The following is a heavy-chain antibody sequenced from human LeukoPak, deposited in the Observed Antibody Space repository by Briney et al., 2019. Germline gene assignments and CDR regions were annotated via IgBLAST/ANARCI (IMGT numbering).Heavy chain of an antibody. Sequence: ASVKVSCKASGYTFTSYAMHWVRQAPGQRLEWMGWINAGNGNTKYSQKFQGRVTITRDTSASTAYMELSSLRSEDTAVYYCARDGDYGDYYFDYWGQGTLDTVSS. CDR2: INAGNGNT. CDR3: ARDGDYGDYYFDY. J-gene: IGHJ4*02. D-gene: IGHD4-17*01. V-gene: IGHV1-3*01. CDR1: GYTFTSYA.